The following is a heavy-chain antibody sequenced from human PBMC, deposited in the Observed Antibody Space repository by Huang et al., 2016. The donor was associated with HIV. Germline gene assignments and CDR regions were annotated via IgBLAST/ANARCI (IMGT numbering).Heavy chain of an antibody. CDR3: TRVKADIHVLHDGFDI. J-gene: IGHJ3*02. CDR2: VNFSGTT. CDR1: GGSITSHY. V-gene: IGHV4-59*11. D-gene: IGHD2-2*01. Sequence: QVRVKESGPGLVKPSETLSLICKVSGGSITSHYWSWIRGSPGKRRVWIGIVNFSGTTIYNPSFLRRASMSVDTSENQVSLRLTLVTAADTAVSFCTRVKADIHVLHDGFDIWGQGTRVAVS.